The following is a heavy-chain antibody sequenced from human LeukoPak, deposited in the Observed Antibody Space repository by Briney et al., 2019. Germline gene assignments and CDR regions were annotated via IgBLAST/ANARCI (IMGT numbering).Heavy chain of an antibody. CDR2: ISGSGGST. CDR1: GFTFSSYA. J-gene: IGHJ4*02. Sequence: GGSLRLSCAASGFTFSSYAMSWVRQAPGKGLEWVSAISGSGGSTYYADSVKGRFAISRDNSKNTLYLQMNSLRAEDTAVYYCAKGGGSYYYFDYWGQGTLVTVSS. V-gene: IGHV3-23*01. CDR3: AKGGGSYYYFDY. D-gene: IGHD1-26*01.